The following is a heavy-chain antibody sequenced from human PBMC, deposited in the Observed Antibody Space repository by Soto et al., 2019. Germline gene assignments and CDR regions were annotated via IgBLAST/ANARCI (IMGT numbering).Heavy chain of an antibody. CDR3: ARGLWYYDSSGYYYDAFDI. Sequence: GASVKVSCKASGGTFSSYAISWVRQAPGQGLEWMGGIIPIFGTANYAQKFQGRVTITADESTSTAYMELSSLRSEDTAVYYCARGLWYYDSSGYYYDAFDIWGQGTMVTVSS. V-gene: IGHV1-69*13. CDR2: IIPIFGTA. J-gene: IGHJ3*02. CDR1: GGTFSSYA. D-gene: IGHD3-22*01.